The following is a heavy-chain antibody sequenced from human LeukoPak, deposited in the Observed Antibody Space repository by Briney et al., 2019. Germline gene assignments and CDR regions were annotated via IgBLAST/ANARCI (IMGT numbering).Heavy chain of an antibody. Sequence: ASVKVSCKASGYTFTGYYMHWVRQAPGQGLEWMGWINPNSGGTDYAQKFQGRVTVTRDTSISTAYMELSRLRSDDTAVYYCARVGGYSGYEPFDYWGQGTLVTVSS. CDR1: GYTFTGYY. J-gene: IGHJ4*02. D-gene: IGHD5-12*01. V-gene: IGHV1-2*02. CDR3: ARVGGYSGYEPFDY. CDR2: INPNSGGT.